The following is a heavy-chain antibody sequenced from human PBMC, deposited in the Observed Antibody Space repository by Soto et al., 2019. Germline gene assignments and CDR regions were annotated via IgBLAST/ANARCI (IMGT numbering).Heavy chain of an antibody. D-gene: IGHD6-19*01. Sequence: QLQLQESGPGLVKPSETLSLTCAVSGGSISSSSYYWGWIRQPPGKGLEWIGSIYYTGNTYYTPSLQSQVALSVDTSKNQFSLKLNSVTAADTAVYYCARRTVNIRTFYSGLKTHCFDYWGQGALVTVSS. CDR2: IYYTGNT. CDR1: GGSISSSSYY. V-gene: IGHV4-39*01. J-gene: IGHJ4*02. CDR3: ARRTVNIRTFYSGLKTHCFDY.